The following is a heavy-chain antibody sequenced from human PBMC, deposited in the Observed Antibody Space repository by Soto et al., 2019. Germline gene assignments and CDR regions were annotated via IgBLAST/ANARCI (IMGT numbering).Heavy chain of an antibody. Sequence: GGSLRLSCAASGFTFSSYAMSWVRQAPGKGLEWVSAISGSGGSTYYADSVKGRFTISRDNSKNTLYLQMNSLRAEDTAVYYCATRRPYCSSTSCYAPGYYYYYYYMDVWGKGTTVTVSS. D-gene: IGHD2-2*01. CDR1: GFTFSSYA. V-gene: IGHV3-23*01. CDR3: ATRRPYCSSTSCYAPGYYYYYYYMDV. J-gene: IGHJ6*03. CDR2: ISGSGGST.